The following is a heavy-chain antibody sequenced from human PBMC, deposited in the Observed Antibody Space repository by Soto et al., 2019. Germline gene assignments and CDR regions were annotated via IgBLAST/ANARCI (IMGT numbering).Heavy chain of an antibody. CDR3: ARERYYYDSSGLGGYFDY. V-gene: IGHV1-18*04. J-gene: IGHJ4*02. D-gene: IGHD3-22*01. Sequence: ASVKVSCKASGYTFTSYGIGWVRQAPGQGLEWMGWISAYNGNTNYAQKLQGRVTMTTDTSTSTAYMELRSLRSDDTAVYYCARERYYYDSSGLGGYFDYWGQGTLVTVSS. CDR2: ISAYNGNT. CDR1: GYTFTSYG.